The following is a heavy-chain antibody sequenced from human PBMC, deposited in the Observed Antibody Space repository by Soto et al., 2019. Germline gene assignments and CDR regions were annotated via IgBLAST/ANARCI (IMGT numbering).Heavy chain of an antibody. V-gene: IGHV4-31*03. D-gene: IGHD6-13*01. J-gene: IGHJ4*02. CDR2: IFYSGST. Sequence: QVQLQESGPGLVKPSQTLSLICTVSGGSINSGGYYWNWIRQHPGKGLEWIGYIFYSGSTYYNPFLRSRVTLSADTSENHFSLNLSSVTAAATAVYFCARGYRQSGSSSSWVFDYWGQGTLVNVSS. CDR1: GGSINSGGYY. CDR3: ARGYRQSGSSSSWVFDY.